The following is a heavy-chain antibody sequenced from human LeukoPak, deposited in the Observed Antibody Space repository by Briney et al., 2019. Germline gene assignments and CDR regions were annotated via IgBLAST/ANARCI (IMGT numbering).Heavy chain of an antibody. J-gene: IGHJ5*02. CDR3: ASNPPYYDLNWFDP. V-gene: IGHV4-39*02. CDR2: IYYSGST. D-gene: IGHD3-3*01. CDR1: GDSISSSSYY. Sequence: PSETLSLTCTVSGDSISSSSYYWGWIRQPPGKGLEWIGSIYYSGSTYYNPSLKSRVTISVDTSKNHFSLKLSSVTAADTAVYYCASNPPYYDLNWFDPWGQGTLVTVSP.